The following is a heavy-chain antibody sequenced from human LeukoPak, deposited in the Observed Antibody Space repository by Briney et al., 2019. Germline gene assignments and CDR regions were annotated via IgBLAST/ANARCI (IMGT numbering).Heavy chain of an antibody. J-gene: IGHJ6*03. CDR3: ARGLNWNGGNMDV. D-gene: IGHD1-1*01. CDR2: TNPNSGNT. V-gene: IGHV1-8*01. CDR1: GYTFTSYD. Sequence: GASVKVSCKASGYTFTSYDINWVRQATGQGLEWMGWTNPNSGNTGYAQKFQDRVIMTRNTSMSTVSMELSSLRSDDTAVYYCARGLNWNGGNMDVWGKGTTVTVSS.